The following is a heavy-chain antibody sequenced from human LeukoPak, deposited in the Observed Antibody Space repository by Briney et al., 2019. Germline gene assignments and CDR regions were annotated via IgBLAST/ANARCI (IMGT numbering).Heavy chain of an antibody. V-gene: IGHV1-24*01. CDR1: GYTFTSYD. D-gene: IGHD3-3*01. CDR2: FDPEDGET. CDR3: ATPDYDFWSGLKN. Sequence: GASVKVSCKASGYTFTSYDINWVRQAPGKGLEWMGGFDPEDGETIYAQKFQGRVTMTEDTSTDTAYMELSSLRSEDTAVYYCATPDYDFWSGLKNWGQGTLVTVSS. J-gene: IGHJ4*02.